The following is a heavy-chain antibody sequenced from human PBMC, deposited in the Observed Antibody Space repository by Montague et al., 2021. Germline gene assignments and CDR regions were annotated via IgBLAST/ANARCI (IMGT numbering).Heavy chain of an antibody. CDR3: ANQDYHISGTSYRPFDP. V-gene: IGHV4-4*07. J-gene: IGHJ5*02. Sequence: SETLSLTCAVSAATIINAHCTLVRQPTGNSRDWTALVFLGRATIYNPALKRRVTRSIDTSTNQFSLKLSSVTAADTAFYYCANQDYHISGTSYRPFDPWGHRSLV. D-gene: IGHD3-10*01. CDR2: VFLGRAT. CDR1: AATIINAH.